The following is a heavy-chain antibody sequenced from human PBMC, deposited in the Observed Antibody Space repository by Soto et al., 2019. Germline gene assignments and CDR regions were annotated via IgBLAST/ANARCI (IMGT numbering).Heavy chain of an antibody. Sequence: SETLSLTCAVYGGSFSGYYWSWIRQPPGKGLEWIGEINHSGSTNYNPSLKSRVTISVDTSKNQFSLKLSSVTAADTAVYYCARTYVTDVVVVPASKDYMAFWGKGTSVTVSS. V-gene: IGHV4-34*01. CDR2: INHSGST. D-gene: IGHD2-2*01. CDR1: GGSFSGYY. CDR3: ARTYVTDVVVVPASKDYMAF. J-gene: IGHJ6*03.